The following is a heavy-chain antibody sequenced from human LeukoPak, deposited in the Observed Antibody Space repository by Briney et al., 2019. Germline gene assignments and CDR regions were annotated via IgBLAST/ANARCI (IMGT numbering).Heavy chain of an antibody. CDR2: INHSGST. Sequence: PGGSLRLSCAASGFTFDDYGMSWIRQPPGKGLEWIGEINHSGSTNYNPSLKSRVTISVDTSKDQFSLKLSSVTAADTAVYYCARRRGVYSSGWYNYYYYMDVWGKGTTVTISS. V-gene: IGHV4-34*01. J-gene: IGHJ6*03. CDR1: GFTFDDYG. D-gene: IGHD6-19*01. CDR3: ARRRGVYSSGWYNYYYYMDV.